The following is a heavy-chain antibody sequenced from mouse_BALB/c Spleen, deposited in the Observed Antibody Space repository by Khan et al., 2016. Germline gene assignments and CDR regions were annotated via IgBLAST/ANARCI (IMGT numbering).Heavy chain of an antibody. CDR3: AMSRGNYCDY. Sequence: EVQLQESGPGLVKPSQSLSLTCTVTGYSITSDYAWNWIRQFPGNKLEWMGYISYSGSTSYNPSLKSRISITRDTSKNQFFLQLNSVTTEDTATYYCAMSRGNYCDYWGQGTTLTVSS. CDR2: ISYSGST. J-gene: IGHJ2*01. CDR1: GYSITSDYA. V-gene: IGHV3-2*02.